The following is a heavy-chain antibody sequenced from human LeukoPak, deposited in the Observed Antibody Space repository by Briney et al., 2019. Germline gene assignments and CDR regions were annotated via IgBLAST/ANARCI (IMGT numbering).Heavy chain of an antibody. J-gene: IGHJ4*02. V-gene: IGHV4-39*01. Sequence: SETLSLTCTVSGGSISSSSYYWGWIRQPPGKGLEWIGSIYYSGSTHYNPSLKSRVTISVDTSKNQFSLKLSSVTAADTAVYYGARLSGYYYVGPDYWGQRTLVTVSS. CDR1: GGSISSSSYY. CDR2: IYYSGST. D-gene: IGHD3-22*01. CDR3: ARLSGYYYVGPDY.